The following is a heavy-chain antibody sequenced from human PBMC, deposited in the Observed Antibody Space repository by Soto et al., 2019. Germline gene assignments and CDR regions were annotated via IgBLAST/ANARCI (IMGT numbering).Heavy chain of an antibody. CDR1: GGTFSSYA. CDR2: IIPIFGTG. CDR3: PYCRSFTVTSSVDAFDL. V-gene: IGHV1-69*06. Sequence: SVKVSCKASGGTFSSYAISWVRQAPGQGLEWMGGIIPIFGTGNYAQKFQGRVTITADKSTSTAYMELSSLRSEDTAVYYCPYCRSFTVTSSVDAFDLWGQKTMVT. J-gene: IGHJ3*01. D-gene: IGHD4-4*01.